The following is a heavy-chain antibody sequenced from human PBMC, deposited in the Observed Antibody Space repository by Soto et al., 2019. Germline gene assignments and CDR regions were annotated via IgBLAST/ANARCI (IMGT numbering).Heavy chain of an antibody. V-gene: IGHV3-74*01. J-gene: IGHJ6*02. CDR1: GFTFSSYW. CDR2: INSDGSST. CDR3: AREYYDFWSGVVPYYYGMDV. Sequence: EVQLVESGGGLVQPGGSLRLSCAASGFTFSSYWMHWVRQAPGKGLVWVSRINSDGSSTSYADSVKGRFTISRDNAKNTLYLQMNSLRAEDTAVYYCAREYYDFWSGVVPYYYGMDVWGQGTTVTVSS. D-gene: IGHD3-3*01.